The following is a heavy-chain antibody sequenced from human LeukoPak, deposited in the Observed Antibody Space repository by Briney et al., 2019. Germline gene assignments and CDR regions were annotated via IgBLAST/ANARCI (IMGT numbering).Heavy chain of an antibody. CDR1: GFTFSSYG. Sequence: GGSLRLSCAVSGFTFSSYGMNWLRQAPGKGLEWVSFISSGSRSIYYADSVKGRFTISRDNAKNSLYLQMNSLRTGDTAVYYCAGGNYDYGDYYFDYWGQGTLVTVSS. D-gene: IGHD4-17*01. CDR2: ISSGSRSI. J-gene: IGHJ4*02. V-gene: IGHV3-21*01. CDR3: AGGNYDYGDYYFDY.